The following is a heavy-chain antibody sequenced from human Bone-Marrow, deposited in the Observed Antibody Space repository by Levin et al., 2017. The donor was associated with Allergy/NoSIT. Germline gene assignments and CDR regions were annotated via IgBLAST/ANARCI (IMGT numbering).Heavy chain of an antibody. J-gene: IGHJ6*03. D-gene: IGHD2-8*02. CDR2: IYDSGST. V-gene: IGHV4-59*01. Sequence: SETLSLTCTVSGGSISSYYWSWIRQPPGKGLEWIGYIYDSGSTKYNPSLESRVTISLDTSKNQFSLKLSSVTAADTAVYYCARKRKVGNTGYYMDVWGRGTTVTVSS. CDR3: ARKRKVGNTGYYMDV. CDR1: GGSISSYY.